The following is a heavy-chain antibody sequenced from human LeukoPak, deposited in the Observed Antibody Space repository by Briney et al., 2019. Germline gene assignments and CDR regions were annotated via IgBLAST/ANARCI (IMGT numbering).Heavy chain of an antibody. D-gene: IGHD7-27*01. CDR3: ARDLSSTSNWELDY. Sequence: ASVKVSCKASGYTVSDYFIHWVRQAPAQGLEWMGRINPNSGVTEYAHNIRGRVTMTRDTSISVSYMELNRLTSDDTAVYYCARDLSSTSNWELDYWGQGTLVTVSS. CDR2: INPNSGVT. CDR1: GYTVSDYF. V-gene: IGHV1-2*06. J-gene: IGHJ4*02.